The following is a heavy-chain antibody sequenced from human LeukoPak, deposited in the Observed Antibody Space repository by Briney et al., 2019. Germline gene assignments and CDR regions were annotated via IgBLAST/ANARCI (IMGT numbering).Heavy chain of an antibody. V-gene: IGHV4-38-2*01. Sequence: GSLRLSCAASGFTFSSFAMTWVRQPPGEGLEWIGSIYHNGSTYYNPSLKSRVTISVDTSKNQFSLKLSSVTAADTAMYYCALDSYSYDSSGYYIPDYWGQGILVTVSS. CDR3: ALDSYSYDSSGYYIPDY. CDR2: IYHNGST. D-gene: IGHD3-22*01. J-gene: IGHJ4*02. CDR1: GFTFSSFAM.